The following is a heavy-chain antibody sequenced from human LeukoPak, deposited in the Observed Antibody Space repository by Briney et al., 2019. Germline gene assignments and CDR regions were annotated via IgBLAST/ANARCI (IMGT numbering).Heavy chain of an antibody. CDR1: GFTVSSNY. CDR2: IYSGGST. Sequence: GGSLRLSCAASGFTVSSNYMSWVRQAPGKGLEWVSVIYSGGSTYYADSVKGRFTISRDNSKNTLYLQMNSLRAEDTAVYYCARDFGTPSRTTIMGLAQIWGQGTLVTVSS. J-gene: IGHJ4*02. CDR3: ARDFGTPSRTTIMGLAQI. V-gene: IGHV3-53*01. D-gene: IGHD5-24*01.